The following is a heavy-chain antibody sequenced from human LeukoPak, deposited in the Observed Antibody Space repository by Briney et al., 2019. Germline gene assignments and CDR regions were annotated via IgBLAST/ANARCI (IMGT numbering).Heavy chain of an antibody. CDR1: GYTFTGYY. J-gene: IGHJ4*02. Sequence: ASVKVSCKASGYTFTGYYMQWVRQAPGHGLEWMGWINPMTGVTKYAQNFQGRVTMTRDTSINTAYMEVSRLRSDDTAVFYCARDLAMYSPDLDYWGQGTLVTVSS. CDR2: INPMTGVT. D-gene: IGHD1-26*01. V-gene: IGHV1-2*02. CDR3: ARDLAMYSPDLDY.